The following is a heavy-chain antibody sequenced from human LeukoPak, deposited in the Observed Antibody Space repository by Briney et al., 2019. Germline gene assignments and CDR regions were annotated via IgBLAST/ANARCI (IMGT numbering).Heavy chain of an antibody. CDR2: ISVDNGKT. D-gene: IGHD1-26*01. J-gene: IGHJ6*03. V-gene: IGHV1-18*04. CDR3: AREVVGQKRGLYYYYYMDV. CDR1: GYTFSTYY. Sequence: GASVKVSCKASGYTFSTYYMHWVRQAPGQGLEWMGWISVDNGKTKYVQKLQDRVTMITDTSTTTAYMELRNLRSDDTAVYYCAREVVGQKRGLYYYYYMDVWGKGTTVTVSS.